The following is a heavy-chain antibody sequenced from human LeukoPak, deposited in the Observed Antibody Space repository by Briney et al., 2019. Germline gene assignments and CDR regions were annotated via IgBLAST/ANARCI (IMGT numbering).Heavy chain of an antibody. CDR2: INPSGGST. J-gene: IGHJ4*02. V-gene: IGHV1-46*01. D-gene: IGHD6-6*01. Sequence: ASVEVSCEASGYTLTSYYMHWVRQAPGQGLEWMGIINPSGGSTSYAQKFQGRVTMTRDTSTSTVYMELSSLRSEDTAVYYCARSPLSIAARPPFDYWGQGTLVTVSS. CDR1: GYTLTSYY. CDR3: ARSPLSIAARPPFDY.